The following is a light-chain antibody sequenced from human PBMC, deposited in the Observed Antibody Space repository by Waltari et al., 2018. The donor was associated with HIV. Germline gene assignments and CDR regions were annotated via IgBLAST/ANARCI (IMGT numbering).Light chain of an antibody. CDR3: AAWDDGLSGVI. CDR1: LSNIGRTA. J-gene: IGLJ2*01. Sequence: QPVLSQAPSASGAPGQRIVISCSGDLSNIGRTAVSWYQQSPGRAPRLLIDGNNDRPSSVPDRFSGSKSGSSASLAISGLQSEDEGDYFCAAWDDGLSGVIFGGGTRLTV. V-gene: IGLV1-47*01. CDR2: GNN.